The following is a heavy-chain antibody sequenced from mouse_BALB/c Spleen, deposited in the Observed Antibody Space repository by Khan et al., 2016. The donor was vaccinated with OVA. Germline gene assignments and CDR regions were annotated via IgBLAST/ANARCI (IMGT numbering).Heavy chain of an antibody. D-gene: IGHD2-13*01. CDR3: ARGESEGWVAY. CDR2: IYPGDGDT. V-gene: IGHV1-87*01. Sequence: QVQLKESGAELARPGASVKLSCKASGYTFTSYWMQWVKQRPGQGLEWIGAIYPGDGDTRYTQKFKGKATLTADKSSSTAYMQLSSLASEDSAVLYCARGESEGWVAYWGQGTLVTVSA. J-gene: IGHJ3*01. CDR1: GYTFTSYW.